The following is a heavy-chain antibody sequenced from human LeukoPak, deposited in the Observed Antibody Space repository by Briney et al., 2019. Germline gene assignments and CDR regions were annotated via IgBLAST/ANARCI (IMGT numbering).Heavy chain of an antibody. V-gene: IGHV3-33*08. CDR2: IWYDGSNK. Sequence: GKSLRLSCAASGLRFSDYVMHWVRQAPGKGLEWVAVIWYDGSNKYYADSVKGRFTISRDNSKNTLYLQMNSLRAEDTAVYYCARGKYSGSYGYLYYFDYWGQGTLVTVSS. D-gene: IGHD1-26*01. CDR1: GLRFSDYV. CDR3: ARGKYSGSYGYLYYFDY. J-gene: IGHJ4*02.